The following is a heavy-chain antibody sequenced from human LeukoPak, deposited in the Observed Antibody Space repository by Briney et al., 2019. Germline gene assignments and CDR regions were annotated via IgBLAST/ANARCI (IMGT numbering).Heavy chain of an antibody. V-gene: IGHV3-48*02. J-gene: IGHJ4*02. CDR2: ISSSSSNI. CDR3: ARDRSGYYLFDY. CDR1: GFTFSTYS. Sequence: GGSLRLSCAASGFTFSTYSMNWVRQAPGKGLERVSYISSSSSNIYYADSVKGRFTISRDNAKNSLYLQTNSLRDEDTAVYYCARDRSGYYLFDYWGQGALVTVSS. D-gene: IGHD3-22*01.